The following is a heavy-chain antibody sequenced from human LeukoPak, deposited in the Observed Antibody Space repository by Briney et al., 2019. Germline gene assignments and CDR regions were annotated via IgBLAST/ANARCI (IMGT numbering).Heavy chain of an antibody. CDR3: ARDFLRILQLSH. J-gene: IGHJ4*02. V-gene: IGHV3-21*01. CDR2: ISSSSSYI. CDR1: GFTFSSYS. Sequence: GGSLRLSCAASGFTFSSYSMKWVRQAPGKGLEWVSSISSSSSYIYYADSVKGRFTISRDNAKNSLYLQMNSLRAEDTAVYYCARDFLRILQLSHWGQGTLVTVSS. D-gene: IGHD5-18*01.